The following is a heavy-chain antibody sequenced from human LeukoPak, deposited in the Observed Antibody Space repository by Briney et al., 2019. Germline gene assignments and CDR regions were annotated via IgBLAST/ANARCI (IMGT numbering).Heavy chain of an antibody. CDR1: GGSFSNYY. CDR3: ARQPPQYYGTDV. D-gene: IGHD1-14*01. J-gene: IGHJ6*02. Sequence: SETLSLTCTVSGGSFSNYYWSWIRQPAGKGLGWIGRIYTSGSTNYNPSVKSRVTMSVDTSNNQFSLKLTSVTAADTAVYYCARQPPQYYGTDVWGQGTTVTVSS. V-gene: IGHV4-4*07. CDR2: IYTSGST.